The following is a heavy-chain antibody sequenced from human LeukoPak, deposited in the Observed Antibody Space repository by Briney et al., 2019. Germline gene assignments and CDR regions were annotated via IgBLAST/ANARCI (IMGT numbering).Heavy chain of an antibody. CDR3: ARETAELGRSFDY. V-gene: IGHV3-7*01. CDR1: GFTFSSYA. CDR2: IKQDGSEK. Sequence: GGSLRLSCAASGFTFSSYAMSWVRQAPGKGLEWVANIKQDGSEKYYVDSVKGRFTISRDNAKNSLYLQMNSLRAEDTAVYYCARETAELGRSFDYWGQGAQVTVSS. D-gene: IGHD6-6*01. J-gene: IGHJ4*02.